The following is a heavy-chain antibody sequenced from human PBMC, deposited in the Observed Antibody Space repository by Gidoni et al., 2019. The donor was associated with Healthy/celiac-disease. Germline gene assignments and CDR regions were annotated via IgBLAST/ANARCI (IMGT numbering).Heavy chain of an antibody. CDR3: ARGNGFDWRGYGMDV. CDR2: IWYDGSNK. V-gene: IGHV3-33*01. Sequence: QVQLVESGGGVVQPGRSLRLSCAASGFTFSSYGMHWVRQAPGKGLEWVAVIWYDGSNKYYADSVKGRFTISRDNSKNTLYLQMNSLRAEDTAVYYCARGNGFDWRGYGMDVWGQGTTVTVSS. CDR1: GFTFSSYG. J-gene: IGHJ6*02. D-gene: IGHD3-10*01.